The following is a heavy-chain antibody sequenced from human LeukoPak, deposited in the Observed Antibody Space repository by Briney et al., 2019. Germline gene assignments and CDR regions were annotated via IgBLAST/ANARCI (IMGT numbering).Heavy chain of an antibody. CDR2: ITNSGSDI. J-gene: IGHJ4*02. CDR1: GFTFSDFH. V-gene: IGHV3-11*01. D-gene: IGHD6-13*01. CDR3: ACPYRSRFDY. Sequence: GGSLRFSCVVSGFTFSDFHMSWLRQAPGKGLEWISYITNSGSDIEYADSVKGRFTISWDNAKKSLYLEMNTLRAEDTAIYYCACPYRSRFDYWGQGTLVTVSS.